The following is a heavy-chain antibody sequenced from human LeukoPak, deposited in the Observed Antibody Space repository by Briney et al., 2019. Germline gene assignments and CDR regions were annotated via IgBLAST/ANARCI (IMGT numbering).Heavy chain of an antibody. J-gene: IGHJ6*03. CDR3: ARGYHDILTGYSYYYYYYYMDV. Sequence: ASVKVSCKASGYTFTTYGISWVRQAPGQGLEWMGWINPNSGGTNYAQKFQGRVTMTRDTSISTAYMELSRLRSDDTAVYYCARGYHDILTGYSYYYYYYYMDVWGKGTTVTVSS. V-gene: IGHV1-2*02. CDR1: GYTFTTYG. D-gene: IGHD3-9*01. CDR2: INPNSGGT.